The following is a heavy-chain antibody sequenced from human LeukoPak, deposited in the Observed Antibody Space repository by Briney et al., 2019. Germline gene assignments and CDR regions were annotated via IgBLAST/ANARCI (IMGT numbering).Heavy chain of an antibody. CDR3: ARGDTYYYGSGSSALYYYYGMDV. V-gene: IGHV4-59*01. CDR2: IYYIGST. CDR1: GGSISSYY. J-gene: IGHJ6*02. Sequence: SETLSLTCTVSGGSISSYYWSWIRQPPGKGLEWIGYIYYIGSTNYNPSLKSRVTISVDTSKNQFSLKLSSVTAADTAVYYCARGDTYYYGSGSSALYYYYGMDVWGQGTTVTVSS. D-gene: IGHD3-10*01.